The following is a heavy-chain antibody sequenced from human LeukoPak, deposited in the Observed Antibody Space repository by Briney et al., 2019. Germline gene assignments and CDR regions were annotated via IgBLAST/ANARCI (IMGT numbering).Heavy chain of an antibody. V-gene: IGHV1-18*01. CDR1: GYTFTSYG. CDR3: ARAGYYDSSGYSRYYYYYYMDV. Sequence: ASVKVSCKASGYTFTSYGISWVRQAPGQGLEWMGWISAYNGNTNYAQKLQGRVTMSTDTSTSTAYMELRSLRSDDTAVYYCARAGYYDSSGYSRYYYYYYMDVWGKGTTVTVSS. D-gene: IGHD3-22*01. CDR2: ISAYNGNT. J-gene: IGHJ6*03.